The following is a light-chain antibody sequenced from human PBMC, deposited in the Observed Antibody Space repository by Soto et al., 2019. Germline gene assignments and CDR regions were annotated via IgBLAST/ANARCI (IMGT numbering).Light chain of an antibody. CDR3: QQYNNWPPRGT. Sequence: EIVMTQSPATLSVSPGERATLSCRASQSVSSNLAWYQQKPGQAPGLLIYGASTRATGIPARFSSSGSGTEFTLTISSLQSEDFAVYYCQQYNNWPPRGTFGQGTKVEIK. CDR2: GAS. CDR1: QSVSSN. J-gene: IGKJ1*01. V-gene: IGKV3-15*01.